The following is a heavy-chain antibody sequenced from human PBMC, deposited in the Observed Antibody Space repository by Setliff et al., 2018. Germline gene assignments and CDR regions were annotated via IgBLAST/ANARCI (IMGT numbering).Heavy chain of an antibody. J-gene: IGHJ4*02. CDR3: ARTCSGSGCYAGLES. V-gene: IGHV3-33*08. CDR2: IWDDGGNK. CDR1: GFTFSTYR. D-gene: IGHD2-15*01. Sequence: GGSLRLSCAASGFTFSTYRMHWVRQAPGKGLEWVAVIWDDGGNKYHDDSVKGRFTISRDNSKNTLYLQMNSLRPEDTAVYYCARTCSGSGCYAGLESWGQGTPVTVSS.